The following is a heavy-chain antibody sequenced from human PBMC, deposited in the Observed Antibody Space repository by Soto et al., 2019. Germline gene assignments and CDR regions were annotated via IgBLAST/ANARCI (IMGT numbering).Heavy chain of an antibody. Sequence: GSLRLSCAASGFTFSSYAMSWVRQAPGKGLEWVSAISGSGGSTYYADSVKGRFTISRDNSKNTLYLQMNSLRAEDTAVYYCAKDTAMAALFYYYGMDVWGQGTTVTVSS. J-gene: IGHJ6*02. V-gene: IGHV3-23*01. CDR1: GFTFSSYA. CDR3: AKDTAMAALFYYYGMDV. D-gene: IGHD5-18*01. CDR2: ISGSGGST.